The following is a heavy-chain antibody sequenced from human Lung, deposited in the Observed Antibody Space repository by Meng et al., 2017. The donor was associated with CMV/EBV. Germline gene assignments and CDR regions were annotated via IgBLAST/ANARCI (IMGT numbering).Heavy chain of an antibody. D-gene: IGHD2-2*01. CDR3: ASGAAPAATQRYYYYGMDV. V-gene: IGHV1-69*02. CDR2: IVPILGMA. CDR1: GGTFSDYL. J-gene: IGHJ6*02. Sequence: SVKVSCKASGGTFSDYLISWVRQAPGQGLEWMGRIVPILGMANYAQMFQGRVTITADKSTSTAYMELSSLRFEDTAVYYCASGAAPAATQRYYYYGMDVWGQGTKVTFSS.